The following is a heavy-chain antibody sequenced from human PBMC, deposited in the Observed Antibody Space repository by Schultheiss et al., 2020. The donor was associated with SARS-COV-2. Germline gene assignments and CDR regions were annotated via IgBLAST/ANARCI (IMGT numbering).Heavy chain of an antibody. CDR2: ISYDGSNK. CDR3: ARGNSGYDWGSGFDL. CDR1: GFTFSSYA. V-gene: IGHV3-30-3*01. J-gene: IGHJ2*01. Sequence: GESLKISCAASGFTFSSYAMHWVRQAPGKGLEWVAVISYDGSNKYYADSVKGRFTISRDNAKNSLYLQMNSLRAEDTAVYYCARGNSGYDWGSGFDLWGRGTLVTVSS. D-gene: IGHD5-12*01.